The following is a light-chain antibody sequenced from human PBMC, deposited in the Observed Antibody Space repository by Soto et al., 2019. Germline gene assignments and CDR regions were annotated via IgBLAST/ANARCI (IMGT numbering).Light chain of an antibody. Sequence: QSALTQPASVSGSPGQSITISCTGTSSDVGDNNYVSWYQQHPGKAPKLMIYDVTHRTSGISNRFSGSKSGNTASLPISGLQAEDESHYYCSSYTSSSTLYVFGTGTKVTVL. J-gene: IGLJ1*01. CDR1: SSDVGDNNY. CDR3: SSYTSSSTLYV. V-gene: IGLV2-14*01. CDR2: DVT.